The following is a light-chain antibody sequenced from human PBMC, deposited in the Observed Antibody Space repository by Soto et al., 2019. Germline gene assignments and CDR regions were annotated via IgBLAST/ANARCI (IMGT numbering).Light chain of an antibody. J-gene: IGKJ2*01. CDR2: GSS. Sequence: EIVLTQSPGTLSLSPGERATLSCRASQSVSSSSLAWYQQKPGQAPRLLIYGSSIRATGISARFSGGGSGKEFTLTTSSLKSEDLAFFYCQQYNIWPRAFGQGT. V-gene: IGKV3-15*01. CDR1: QSVSSS. CDR3: QQYNIWPRA.